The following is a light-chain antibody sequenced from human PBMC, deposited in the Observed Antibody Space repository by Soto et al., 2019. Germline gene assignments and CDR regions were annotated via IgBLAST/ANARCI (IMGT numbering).Light chain of an antibody. V-gene: IGLV2-11*01. CDR2: DVS. Sequence: QSALTQPRSVSGSPGQSVTISCTGTSSDVGGYNYVSWYQQHPGKAPKLMIYDVSKRPSGVPDRFSGSKSGNTASLTISGLQAEDEADYYCGSYAGIYTLYVFGTGTKLTVL. CDR1: SSDVGGYNY. CDR3: GSYAGIYTLYV. J-gene: IGLJ1*01.